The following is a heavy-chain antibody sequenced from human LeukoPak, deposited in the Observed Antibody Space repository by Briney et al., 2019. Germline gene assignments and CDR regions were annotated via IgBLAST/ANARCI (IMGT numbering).Heavy chain of an antibody. Sequence: GGSLRLSCAPSGFTFSRYWLHWVRQAPGKGLEWVAFIRYDGSNKYYADSVKGRFTISRDNSKNTLYLQMNSLRAEDTAVYYCANRDSPAFDIWGQGTMVTVSS. CDR3: ANRDSPAFDI. CDR2: IRYDGSNK. CDR1: GFTFSRYW. J-gene: IGHJ3*02. V-gene: IGHV3-30*02. D-gene: IGHD3-22*01.